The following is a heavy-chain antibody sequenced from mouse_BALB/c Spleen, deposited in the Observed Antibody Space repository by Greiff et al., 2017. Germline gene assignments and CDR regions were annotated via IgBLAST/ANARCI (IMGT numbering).Heavy chain of an antibody. CDR3: ARENYGNPFAY. D-gene: IGHD2-1*01. CDR1: GYTFTSYW. Sequence: VKVVESGAELARPGASVKLSCKASGYTFTSYWMQWVKQRPGQGLEWIGAIYPGDGDTRYTQKFKGKATLTADKSSSTAYMQLSSLASEDSAVYYCARENYGNPFAYWGQGTLVTVSA. V-gene: IGHV1-87*01. J-gene: IGHJ3*01. CDR2: IYPGDGDT.